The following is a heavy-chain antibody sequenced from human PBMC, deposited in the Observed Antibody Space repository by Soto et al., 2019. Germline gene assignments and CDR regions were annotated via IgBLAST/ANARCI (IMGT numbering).Heavy chain of an antibody. J-gene: IGHJ4*02. CDR3: AKDQGECSGGSCYYFDY. CDR1: GFTFDDYT. Sequence: GGSLRLSCAASGFTFDDYTMHWVRQAPGKGLEWVSLISWDGGSTYYADSVKGRFTISRDNSKNSLYLQMNSLRTEDTALYYCAKDQGECSGGSCYYFDYWGQGTLVTVSS. CDR2: ISWDGGST. V-gene: IGHV3-43*01. D-gene: IGHD2-15*01.